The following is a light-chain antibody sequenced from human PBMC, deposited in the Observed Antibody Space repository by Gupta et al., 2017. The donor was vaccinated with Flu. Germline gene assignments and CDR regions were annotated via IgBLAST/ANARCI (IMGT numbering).Light chain of an antibody. V-gene: IGKV1-5*03. CDR2: GAS. J-gene: IGKJ1*01. Sequence: DIPLTQSPSTLSASVGDRVTITCRATQSISRYLAWYQQKSGKAPKLLIYGASTLESGVPSSFSGSGSGTEFTLTIGSLQPDDFASYYCQQYNTYPWTFGQGTRLEIK. CDR3: QQYNTYPWT. CDR1: QSISRY.